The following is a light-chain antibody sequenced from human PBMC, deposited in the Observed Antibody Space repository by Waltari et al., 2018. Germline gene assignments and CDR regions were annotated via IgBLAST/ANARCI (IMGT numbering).Light chain of an antibody. CDR2: KAS. V-gene: IGKV1-5*03. CDR1: QNINTW. CDR3: LQYNGEPRT. Sequence: DIQMTQSPSTLSASVGDRVTITRRASQNINTWLAWHQQKPGKAPKLLIYKASSLESGVPSRFSGSGSGTEYTLTISSLQPDDFATYYCLQYNGEPRTFGQGTKVEVK. J-gene: IGKJ1*01.